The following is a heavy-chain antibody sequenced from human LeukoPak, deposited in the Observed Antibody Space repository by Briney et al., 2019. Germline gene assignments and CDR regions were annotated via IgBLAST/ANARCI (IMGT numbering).Heavy chain of an antibody. CDR2: INHSGST. J-gene: IGHJ4*02. CDR3: ARRGDCGGDCYPRYYFDY. D-gene: IGHD2-21*02. CDR1: GGSFSGYY. Sequence: SETLSLTCAVYGGSFSGYYWSWIRQPPGKGLEWIGEINHSGSTNYNPSLKSRVTISVDTSKNQFSLKLSSVTAADTAVYYCARRGDCGGDCYPRYYFDYWGQGTLVTASS. V-gene: IGHV4-34*01.